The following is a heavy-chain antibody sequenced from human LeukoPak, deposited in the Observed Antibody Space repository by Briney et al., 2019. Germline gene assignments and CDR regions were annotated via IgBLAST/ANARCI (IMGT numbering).Heavy chain of an antibody. CDR2: INTDTGNT. D-gene: IGHD5-12*01. CDR3: ARDSGCDY. J-gene: IGHJ4*02. Sequence: ASVKVSRKASGYTFTGYYMHWVRQAPGQGLEWMGWINTDTGNTNYAQKLQGRVTVTTDTSTSTAYMELRSLRSDDTAVYYCARDSGCDYWGQGTLVTVSS. CDR1: GYTFTGYY. V-gene: IGHV1-18*04.